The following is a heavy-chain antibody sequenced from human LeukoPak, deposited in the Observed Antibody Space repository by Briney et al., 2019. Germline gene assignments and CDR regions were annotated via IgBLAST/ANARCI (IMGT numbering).Heavy chain of an antibody. CDR2: ISSNGSTI. CDR1: GFTFSSYE. J-gene: IGHJ6*04. CDR3: ARAGYDILTGYSSYYYGMDV. Sequence: GGSLRLSCAASGFTFSSYEMNWVRQAPGKGLEWVSYISSNGSTIYYADSVKGRFTISRDNAKNSLYLQMNSLRAEDTAVYYCARAGYDILTGYSSYYYGMDVWGKGTTVTVSS. D-gene: IGHD3-9*01. V-gene: IGHV3-48*03.